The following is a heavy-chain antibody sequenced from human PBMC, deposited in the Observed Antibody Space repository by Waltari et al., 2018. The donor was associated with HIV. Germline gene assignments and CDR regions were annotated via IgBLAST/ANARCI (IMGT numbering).Heavy chain of an antibody. D-gene: IGHD6-13*01. CDR3: ARGYSSSWYSGSFYYYMDV. V-gene: IGHV1-69*01. CDR1: GGTFSSYA. Sequence: QVQLVQSGAEVKKPGSSVKVSCKASGGTFSSYAISWVRQAPGQGLEWMGGIIPIFGTANYAQKFQGRVTITADEPTSTAYMELSSLRSEDTAVYYCARGYSSSWYSGSFYYYMDVWGKGTTVTVSS. J-gene: IGHJ6*03. CDR2: IIPIFGTA.